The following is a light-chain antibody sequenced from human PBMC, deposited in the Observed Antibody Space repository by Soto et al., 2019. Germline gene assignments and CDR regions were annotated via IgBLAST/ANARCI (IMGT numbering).Light chain of an antibody. CDR1: LSVASNY. J-gene: IGKJ1*01. V-gene: IGKV3-20*01. Sequence: EIVLTQSPGTLPLSPGERATLSCRASLSVASNYVAWYQQKPGQAPRLLIYAASGRATGIPDRFRGSGAGTDFTLIISRLEPEDFAVYYCQQYGSAPWTFGQGTKLEIK. CDR2: AAS. CDR3: QQYGSAPWT.